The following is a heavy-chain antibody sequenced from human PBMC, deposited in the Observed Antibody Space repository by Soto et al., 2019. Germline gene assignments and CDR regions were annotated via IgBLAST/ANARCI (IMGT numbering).Heavy chain of an antibody. J-gene: IGHJ4*02. D-gene: IGHD3-22*01. V-gene: IGHV1-69*01. CDR2: IIPVLQTA. Sequence: QEQLVQSGAEVKKPESSVKVSCKASGGLFSSYPISWVRQVPGQGLEWMGGIIPVLQTAYYTQRFQSRVTITADESTNTAYMELSSLRSEDTAIYYCARGGSGYTWFNEFWGQGTLVTVSS. CDR3: ARGGSGYTWFNEF. CDR1: GGLFSSYP.